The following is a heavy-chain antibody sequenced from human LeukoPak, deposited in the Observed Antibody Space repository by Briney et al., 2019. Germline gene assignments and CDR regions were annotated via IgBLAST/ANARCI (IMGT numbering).Heavy chain of an antibody. D-gene: IGHD5-18*01. V-gene: IGHV4-4*02. CDR2: IYHSGST. CDR3: ARTLYVYTALENHDAFDI. CDR1: GGSISSGNW. Sequence: SGTLPLTCAVSGGSISSGNWWSWVRQPPGKGLEWIGEIYHSGSTNYNPSLKSRVTISLDKSKNQFSLKLSSVTAADTAVFYCARTLYVYTALENHDAFDIWGQGTMVTVSS. J-gene: IGHJ3*02.